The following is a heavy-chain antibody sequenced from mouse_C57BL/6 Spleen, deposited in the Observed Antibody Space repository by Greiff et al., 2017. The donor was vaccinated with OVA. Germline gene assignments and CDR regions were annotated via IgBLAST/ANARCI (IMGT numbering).Heavy chain of an antibody. CDR3: ARDYYYGSHYAMDY. Sequence: EVQRVESGGGLVKPGGSLKLSCAASGFTFSDYGMHWVRQAPEKGLEWVAYISSGSSTIYYADTVKGRFTISRDNAKNTLFLQMTSLRSEDTAMYYCARDYYYGSHYAMDYWGQGTSVTVSS. J-gene: IGHJ4*01. CDR1: GFTFSDYG. V-gene: IGHV5-17*01. CDR2: ISSGSSTI. D-gene: IGHD1-1*01.